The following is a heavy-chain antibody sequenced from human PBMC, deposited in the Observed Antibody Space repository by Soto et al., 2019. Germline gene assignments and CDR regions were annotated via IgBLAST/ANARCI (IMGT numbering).Heavy chain of an antibody. Sequence: EVQLLESGGGLVQPGGSLRLSCVGSGFFFSSYTMTWVRQAPGKGLEWVSSFSATSENTYYADSVRGRFTIPRDNSKTTLFLQMNSLTAEDTAMYYCAKARDQQWVRLPFDYWGQGILVIVSS. CDR3: AKARDQQWVRLPFDY. J-gene: IGHJ4*02. CDR2: FSATSENT. CDR1: GFFFSSYT. D-gene: IGHD6-19*01. V-gene: IGHV3-23*01.